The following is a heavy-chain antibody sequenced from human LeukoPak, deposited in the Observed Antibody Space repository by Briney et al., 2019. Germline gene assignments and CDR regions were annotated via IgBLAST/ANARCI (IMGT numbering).Heavy chain of an antibody. Sequence: SETLSLTCAVYGGSFSGYYWSWICQPPGKGLEWIGEINHSGSTNYNPSLKSRVTISKDTSKNQFSLKLSSVTAADTAVYYCARVIRDGSGSWNFDYWGQGTLVTVSS. D-gene: IGHD3-10*01. CDR1: GGSFSGYY. CDR3: ARVIRDGSGSWNFDY. V-gene: IGHV4-34*01. J-gene: IGHJ4*02. CDR2: INHSGST.